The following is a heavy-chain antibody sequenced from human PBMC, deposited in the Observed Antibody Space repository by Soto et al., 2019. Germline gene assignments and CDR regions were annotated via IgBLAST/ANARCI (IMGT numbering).Heavy chain of an antibody. CDR1: GGSISRIGYY. J-gene: IGHJ4*02. D-gene: IGHD4-17*01. CDR2: IYYNGST. Sequence: PSETLSLTCTVSGGSISRIGYYWGWVRQHPGKGLEWIGYIYYNGSTHYNQSLKSRVTISVDTSKNHFSLKLNSVTAADTAVYYCASGPPYGALPYYFDYWGRGTQVTVSS. CDR3: ASGPPYGALPYYFDY. V-gene: IGHV4-31*03.